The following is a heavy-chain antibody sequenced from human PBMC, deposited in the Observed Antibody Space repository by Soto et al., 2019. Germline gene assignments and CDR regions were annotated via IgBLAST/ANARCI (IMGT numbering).Heavy chain of an antibody. Sequence: GGSLRLSCAASGFPFSSYAMHWVRQAPGKGLEYVSAISSNGGSTYYANSVKGRFTISRDNSKNTLYLQMGSLRAEDMAVYYCARGSRDCSSTSCPEKYYYYYMDVWGKGTTVTVSS. CDR3: ARGSRDCSSTSCPEKYYYYYMDV. CDR2: ISSNGGST. J-gene: IGHJ6*03. CDR1: GFPFSSYA. V-gene: IGHV3-64*01. D-gene: IGHD2-2*01.